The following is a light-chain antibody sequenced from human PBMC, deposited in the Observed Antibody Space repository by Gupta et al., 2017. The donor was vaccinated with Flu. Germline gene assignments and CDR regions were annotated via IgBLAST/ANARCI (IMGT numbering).Light chain of an antibody. CDR2: DAS. J-gene: IGKJ4*01. V-gene: IGKV1-33*01. Sequence: DIQMTQSPSSLSASVGDRVTITCRASQDISNYLNWYQQKPGKAPKLLIYDASNLETGVPSRFSGSGSGTDFTFTISSLQPEDIATYYCQQYDYPALTFGGGTKVEIK. CDR3: QQYDYPALT. CDR1: QDISNY.